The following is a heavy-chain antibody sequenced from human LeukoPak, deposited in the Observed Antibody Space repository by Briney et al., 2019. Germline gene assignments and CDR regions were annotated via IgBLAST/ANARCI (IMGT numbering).Heavy chain of an antibody. J-gene: IGHJ4*02. D-gene: IGHD3-16*01. CDR2: ISAYNGNT. Sequence: AAVKVSCKASGYTFTSYGISWVRQAPGQGLEWMGWISAYNGNTNYAQKLQGRVTMTTDTSTSTAYMELRSLRSDDTAVYYCASHEERGSPFDYWGQGTLVTVSS. CDR3: ASHEERGSPFDY. CDR1: GYTFTSYG. V-gene: IGHV1-18*04.